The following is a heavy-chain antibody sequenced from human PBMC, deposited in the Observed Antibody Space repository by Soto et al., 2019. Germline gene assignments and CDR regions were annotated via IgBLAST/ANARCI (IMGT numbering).Heavy chain of an antibody. D-gene: IGHD3-3*01. CDR2: IYYSGST. Sequence: SETLSLTCTVSGGSVRSSTYYWGWIRQSPGKGLEWIGSIYYSGSTHNNPSLKSRVTISVDKSKNQFSLKVTSVTAADTAVYYCAILLRSTYGWEVWGQGTTVTVSS. CDR3: AILLRSTYGWEV. CDR1: GGSVRSSTYY. V-gene: IGHV4-39*07. J-gene: IGHJ6*02.